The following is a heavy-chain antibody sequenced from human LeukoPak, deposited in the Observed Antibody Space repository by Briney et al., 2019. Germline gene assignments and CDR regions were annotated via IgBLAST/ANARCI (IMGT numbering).Heavy chain of an antibody. D-gene: IGHD6-13*01. CDR2: IYYSGST. CDR3: ARDSRIAAAGPEYFQH. CDR1: GGSISSYY. Sequence: SETLSLTCTVSGGSISSYYWSWIRQPPGKGLEWIGYIYYSGSTNYNPSLKSRVTISVDTSKNQFSLKLSSVTAADTAVYYCARDSRIAAAGPEYFQHWGQGTLVTVSS. J-gene: IGHJ1*01. V-gene: IGHV4-59*01.